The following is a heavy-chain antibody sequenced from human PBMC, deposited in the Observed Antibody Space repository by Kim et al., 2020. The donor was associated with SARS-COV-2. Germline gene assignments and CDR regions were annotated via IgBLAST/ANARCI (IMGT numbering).Heavy chain of an antibody. CDR1: GYSFTSYW. CDR3: ARLIVDTAMVSPGSYWYFDL. V-gene: IGHV5-51*01. J-gene: IGHJ2*01. D-gene: IGHD5-18*01. CDR2: IYPGDSDT. Sequence: GESLKISCKGSGYSFTSYWIGWVRQMPGKGLEWMGIIYPGDSDTRYSPSFQGQVTISADKSISTAYLQWSSLKASDTAMYYCARLIVDTAMVSPGSYWYFDLWGRGTLVTVSS.